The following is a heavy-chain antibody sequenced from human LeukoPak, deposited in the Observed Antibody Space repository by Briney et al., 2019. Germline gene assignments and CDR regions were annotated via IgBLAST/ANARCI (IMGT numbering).Heavy chain of an antibody. CDR1: GITFSDAW. CDR2: LKSKTDGETS. CDR3: IANLDY. Sequence: PGGSLRLSCEASGITFSDAWMSWVRQVPGKGLEWIALLKSKTDGETSDYAAPVKGRFTVSRNDAENTLLLQMDSLKIDDTAVYYCIANLDYWGQGTLVTVSS. J-gene: IGHJ4*02. D-gene: IGHD1-1*01. V-gene: IGHV3-15*01.